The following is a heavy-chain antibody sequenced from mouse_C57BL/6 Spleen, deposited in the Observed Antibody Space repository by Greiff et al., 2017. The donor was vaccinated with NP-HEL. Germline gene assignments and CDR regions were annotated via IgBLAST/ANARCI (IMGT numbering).Heavy chain of an antibody. D-gene: IGHD2-4*01. V-gene: IGHV1-15*01. CDR1: GYTFTDYE. CDR3: TRSSYDYGDY. CDR2: IDPETGGT. J-gene: IGHJ2*01. Sequence: QVQLQQSGAELVRPGASVTLSCKASGYTFTDYEMHWVKQTPVHGLEWIGAIDPETGGTAYNQKFKGKAILTADKSSSTAYMELRSLTSEDSAVYYCTRSSYDYGDYWGQGTTLTVSS.